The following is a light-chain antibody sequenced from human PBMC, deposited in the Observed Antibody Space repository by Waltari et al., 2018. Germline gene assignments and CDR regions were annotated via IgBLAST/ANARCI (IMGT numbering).Light chain of an antibody. J-gene: IGKJ5*01. CDR1: QSVLYSSNNKNY. CDR2: WAS. CDR3: QQYYSPLIT. V-gene: IGKV4-1*01. Sequence: DIVMTQSAYSLDVSPGEGATSTFKSSQSVLYSSNNKNYLAWYQQKPGQPPKLLIYWASTRESGVPDRFSGSGSGTDFTLTISSLQAEDVAVYYCQQYYSPLITFGQGTRLEIK.